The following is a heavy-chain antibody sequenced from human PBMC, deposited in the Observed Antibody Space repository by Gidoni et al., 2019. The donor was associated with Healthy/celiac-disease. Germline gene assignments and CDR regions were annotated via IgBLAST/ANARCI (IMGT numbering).Heavy chain of an antibody. CDR1: GGSISSGGYY. Sequence: QVQLQESGPGLVKPSQTLSLTCTVSGGSISSGGYYWSWIRQHPGKGLEWIGYICYSGSTYYNPSLKSRVTISVDTSKNQFSLKLSSVTAADTAVYYCAREIAAAALNWFDPWGQGTLVTVSS. J-gene: IGHJ5*02. V-gene: IGHV4-31*03. CDR3: AREIAAAALNWFDP. D-gene: IGHD6-13*01. CDR2: ICYSGST.